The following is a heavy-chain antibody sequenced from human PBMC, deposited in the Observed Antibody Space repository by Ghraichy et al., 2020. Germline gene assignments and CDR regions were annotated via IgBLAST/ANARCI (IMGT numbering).Heavy chain of an antibody. CDR2: ISGSGGTT. J-gene: IGHJ4*01. CDR3: ARGPSNYYDSSGYHPSEF. D-gene: IGHD3-22*01. V-gene: IGHV3-48*02. CDR1: GFTFGSHS. Sequence: GGSLRLSCAGSGFTFGSHSMNWVRQAPGKGLEWVSYISGSGGTTHYADSVRGRFTISRDNAKNSLYLQMISLRDEDTAVYYCARGPSNYYDSSGYHPSEFWGQGTQVTVSS.